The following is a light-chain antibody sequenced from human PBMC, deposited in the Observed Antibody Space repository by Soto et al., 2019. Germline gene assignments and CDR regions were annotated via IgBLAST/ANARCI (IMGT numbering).Light chain of an antibody. CDR2: DTT. CDR3: LLVYSGTVV. J-gene: IGLJ2*01. V-gene: IGLV7-46*01. Sequence: QAVVTQEPSLTVSPGGTVILTCGSSTGAVTSGHYPYWSQQKPGQAPKTLIYDTTNKQSWSPARFSGSLLGGKAALTLSGAQPEDEADYYCLLVYSGTVVFGGGTKLTVL. CDR1: TGAVTSGHY.